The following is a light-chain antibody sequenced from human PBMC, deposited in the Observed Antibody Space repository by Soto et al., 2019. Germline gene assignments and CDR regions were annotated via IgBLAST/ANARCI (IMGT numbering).Light chain of an antibody. V-gene: IGKV3-20*01. CDR2: DTS. CDR1: QSVGSSY. Sequence: DIVLTQSPGTLSLSPGERATLSCRASQSVGSSYLAWYQQKPGQAPRLLIYDTSSRAAGIPDRFSGSGSGTDFTLTISRLGPEDFAVFYCQQYGGSPITFGQGTRLEIK. CDR3: QQYGGSPIT. J-gene: IGKJ5*01.